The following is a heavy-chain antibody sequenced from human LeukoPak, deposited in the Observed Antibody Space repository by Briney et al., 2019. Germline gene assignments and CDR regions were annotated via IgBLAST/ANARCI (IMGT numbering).Heavy chain of an antibody. CDR2: ISGSGGST. D-gene: IGHD1-26*01. CDR3: AKAGFSGSPKGNFDY. CDR1: GFTFSSYA. Sequence: RGSLRLSCAASGFTFSSYAMSWVRQAPGKGLEWVSGISGSGGSTYYADSMKGRFTISRDNSKNTLYLQMNSLRAEDTAVYYCAKAGFSGSPKGNFDYWGQGTLVTVSS. V-gene: IGHV3-23*01. J-gene: IGHJ4*02.